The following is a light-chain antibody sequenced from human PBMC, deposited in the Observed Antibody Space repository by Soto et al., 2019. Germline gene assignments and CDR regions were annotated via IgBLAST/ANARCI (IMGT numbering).Light chain of an antibody. J-gene: IGKJ2*01. CDR1: QSISSTY. CDR2: VAS. CDR3: QQYGSSPRT. Sequence: EIVLTQSPGTLSLSPGERATLSCRASQSISSTYLAWYQQKPGQAPRLLIYVASSRATGIPDRFSGSGSGTDFTLTISRLEPEYFAVYYCQQYGSSPRTFGQGTKLEIK. V-gene: IGKV3-20*01.